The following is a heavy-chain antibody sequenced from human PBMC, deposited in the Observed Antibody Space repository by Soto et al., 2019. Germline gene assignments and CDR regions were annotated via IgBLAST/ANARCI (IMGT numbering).Heavy chain of an antibody. V-gene: IGHV1-69*06. J-gene: IGHJ1*01. CDR3: AMTYYYDSSGSNGASAEYFQH. CDR2: IIPIFGTA. CDR1: GGTFSSYA. D-gene: IGHD3-22*01. Sequence: QVQLVQSGAEVKKPGSSVKVSCKASGGTFSSYAISWVRQAPGQGREWIGGIIPIFGTANYAQKFQGRVTITADKSTSTAYMELSSLRSEDTAVYYCAMTYYYDSSGSNGASAEYFQHWGQGTLVTVSS.